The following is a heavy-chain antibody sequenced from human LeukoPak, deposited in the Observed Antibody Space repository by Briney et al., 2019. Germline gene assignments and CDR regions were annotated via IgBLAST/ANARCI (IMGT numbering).Heavy chain of an antibody. CDR1: GDLIIGAPYY. D-gene: IGHD2-2*01. V-gene: IGHV4-31*03. CDR3: ARVVGSTSWFDS. CDR2: SYYSGNT. Sequence: SQTLSLTCTVSGDLIIGAPYYWSWVRQHPGKGLEWIAYSYYSGNTYYNPSLKSRIGLSVDTSKNQLSLNLTSVTAADTAVYFCARVVGSTSWFDSWGQGTRVTVSS. J-gene: IGHJ5*01.